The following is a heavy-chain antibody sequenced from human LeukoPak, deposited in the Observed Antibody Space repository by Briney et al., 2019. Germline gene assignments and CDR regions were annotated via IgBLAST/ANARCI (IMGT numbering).Heavy chain of an antibody. CDR1: GFTFSSYS. CDR3: AKGSYYDSSGSFYFDY. V-gene: IGHV3-23*01. Sequence: GGSLRLSCAASGFTFSSYSMSWVRQAPGKGLEWVSGISGSGDNTYYADSVKGRFTISRDNSKNTLYVQVNSLGTEDTAAYYCAKGSYYDSSGSFYFDYWGQGTLVTVSS. J-gene: IGHJ4*02. CDR2: ISGSGDNT. D-gene: IGHD3-22*01.